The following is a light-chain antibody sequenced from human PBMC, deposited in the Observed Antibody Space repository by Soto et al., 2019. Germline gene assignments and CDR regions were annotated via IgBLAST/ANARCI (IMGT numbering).Light chain of an antibody. J-gene: IGKJ1*01. CDR2: AAS. CDR1: QSIGSN. CDR3: QQYNKWPAWT. Sequence: EIVMTQSPATLSVSPGERATLSCRASQSIGSNLAWYQQKPGQAPRLLIYAASIRASDFPARFSGSGSGTDFTPTIRGQQANDFAVYFCQQYNKWPAWTFDHGTKVESK. V-gene: IGKV3-15*01.